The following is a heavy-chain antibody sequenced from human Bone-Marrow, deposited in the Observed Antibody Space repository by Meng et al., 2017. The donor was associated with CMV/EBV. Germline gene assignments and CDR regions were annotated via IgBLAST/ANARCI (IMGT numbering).Heavy chain of an antibody. Sequence: SVKVSCKASGGTFSDFSFNWVRQAPGQGLEWMGRIIPILDITNYEQKFQGRVTITADKSTSTAYMVLSSLRSEDTAVYYCAIPPYDFWSGYSSFDYWGQGTLVTVSS. CDR2: IIPILDIT. CDR3: AIPPYDFWSGYSSFDY. CDR1: GGTFSDFS. J-gene: IGHJ4*02. V-gene: IGHV1-69*02. D-gene: IGHD3-3*01.